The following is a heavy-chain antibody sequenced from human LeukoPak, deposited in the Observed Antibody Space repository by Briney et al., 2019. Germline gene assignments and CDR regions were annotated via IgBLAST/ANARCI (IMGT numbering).Heavy chain of an antibody. J-gene: IGHJ6*02. Sequence: GGSLRLSCEASGFPFGDYVMSWVRQAPGKGLEWVAVIWYDGSNKYYADSVKGRFTISRDNSKNTLYLQMNSLRAEDTAVYYCAREDYSNYYYYYGMDVWGQGTTVTVSS. CDR2: IWYDGSNK. D-gene: IGHD4-11*01. CDR3: AREDYSNYYYYYGMDV. CDR1: GFPFGDYV. V-gene: IGHV3-33*08.